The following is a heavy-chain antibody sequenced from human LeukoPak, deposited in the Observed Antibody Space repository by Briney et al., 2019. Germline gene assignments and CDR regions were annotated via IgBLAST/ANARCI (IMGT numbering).Heavy chain of an antibody. Sequence: SETLSLTCTVSGGSISSGSYYWSWIRQPAGKGLEWIGRIYTSGSTNYNPSLKSRVTISVDTSKNQFSLKLSSVTAADTAVYYCAREGPDGYNWWVLDYWGQGTLVTVSS. CDR2: IYTSGST. CDR3: AREGPDGYNWWVLDY. CDR1: GGSISSGSYY. V-gene: IGHV4-61*02. J-gene: IGHJ4*02. D-gene: IGHD5-24*01.